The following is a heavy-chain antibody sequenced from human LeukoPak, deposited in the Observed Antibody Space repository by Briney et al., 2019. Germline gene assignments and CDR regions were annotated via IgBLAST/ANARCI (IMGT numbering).Heavy chain of an antibody. CDR1: GYTFTGYY. CDR3: ARAPKLVPAAYDY. CDR2: INPNSGGT. Sequence: GASVKVSCKASGYTFTGYYMHWVRQAPGQGLEWMGRINPNSGGTNYAQKFQGRVTMTRDTSISTAYMELSRLRSDDTAVYYCARAPKLVPAAYDYWGQGTLVTASS. V-gene: IGHV1-2*06. D-gene: IGHD2-2*01. J-gene: IGHJ4*02.